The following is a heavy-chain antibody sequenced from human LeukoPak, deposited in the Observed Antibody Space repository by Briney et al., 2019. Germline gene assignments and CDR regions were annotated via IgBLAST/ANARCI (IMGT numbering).Heavy chain of an antibody. CDR2: IKQDGSEK. D-gene: IGHD3-3*01. CDR1: GFTFSIYS. CDR3: ARLEDDFWSGYYPDY. Sequence: PGGSLRLSCAVSGFTFSIYSMNWVRQAPGKGLEWVANIKQDGSEKYYVDSVKGRFTISRDNAKNSLYLQMNSLRAEDTAVYYCARLEDDFWSGYYPDYWGQGTLVTVSS. J-gene: IGHJ4*02. V-gene: IGHV3-7*01.